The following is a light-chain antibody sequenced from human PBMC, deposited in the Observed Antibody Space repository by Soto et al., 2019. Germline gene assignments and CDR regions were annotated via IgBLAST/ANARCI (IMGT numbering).Light chain of an antibody. Sequence: QPASVSGSPGQSITISCTGTSSDVGGYNYVSWYQQHPGKAPKLMIFEVSTRPSGISNRFSGSKSGNTASLTISGLQPEDEADYYCCSYTSSSTLHVFGTGTKLTVL. V-gene: IGLV2-14*01. CDR2: EVS. CDR3: CSYTSSSTLHV. J-gene: IGLJ1*01. CDR1: SSDVGGYNY.